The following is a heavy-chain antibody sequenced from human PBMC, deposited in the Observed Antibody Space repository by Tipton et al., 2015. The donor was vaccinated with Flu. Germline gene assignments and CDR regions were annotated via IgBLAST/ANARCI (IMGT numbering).Heavy chain of an antibody. V-gene: IGHV1-2*04. Sequence: QVQLVQSGAEVKKPGASVKVSCKASGYTFTGYYIHWVRQAPGQGLEWMGWINPNSGGTNYAQKFQGWVTMARDTSMSTAYLELSSLRSDDTAVYYCARRSYSNYVSDPKNWFDPWGQGTLVTVSS. CDR1: GYTFTGYY. CDR3: ARRSYSNYVSDPKNWFDP. D-gene: IGHD4-11*01. CDR2: INPNSGGT. J-gene: IGHJ5*02.